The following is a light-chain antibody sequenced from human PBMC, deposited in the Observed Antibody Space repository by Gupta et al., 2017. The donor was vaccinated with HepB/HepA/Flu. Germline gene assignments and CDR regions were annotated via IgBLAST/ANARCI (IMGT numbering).Light chain of an antibody. CDR2: WAS. V-gene: IGKV4-1*01. Sequence: DFVMTQSPDSLAVSLGERATINCKSSQSVLYSSNNKNYLAWYQQKPGQPPKLLIYWASIRESGVPDRFSGSGSGTDFTLTISSLQAEDVAVYYCQQYYSVPRSFGQGTKLEIK. CDR3: QQYYSVPRS. CDR1: QSVLYSSNNKNY. J-gene: IGKJ2*04.